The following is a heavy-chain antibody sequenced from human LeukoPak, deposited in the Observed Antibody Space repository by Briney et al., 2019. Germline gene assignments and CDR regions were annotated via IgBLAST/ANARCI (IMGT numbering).Heavy chain of an antibody. Sequence: SETLSLTCTVSGGSIRSYYWSWIRQPPGKGLEWIGYIYYSGSTNYNPSLKSRVSISVDTSKNQFSLKLSSVTAADTAVYYCARTGSTVTMLYPFDHWGQGTLVTVSS. D-gene: IGHD4-17*01. V-gene: IGHV4-59*01. CDR3: ARTGSTVTMLYPFDH. CDR1: GGSIRSYY. CDR2: IYYSGST. J-gene: IGHJ4*02.